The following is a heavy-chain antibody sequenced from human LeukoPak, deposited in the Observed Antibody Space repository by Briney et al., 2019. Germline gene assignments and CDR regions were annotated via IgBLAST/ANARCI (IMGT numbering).Heavy chain of an antibody. V-gene: IGHV4-34*01. CDR3: ARQYGKQQLVFWYFDL. CDR1: GGSFSGYY. CDR2: INHSGST. D-gene: IGHD6-13*01. Sequence: PSETLSLTCAVYGGSFSGYYWSWIRQPPGKGLEWIGEINHSGSTNYNPSLKSRVTISVDTSKNQFSLKLSSVTAADTAVYYCARQYGKQQLVFWYFDLWGRGTLVTVSS. J-gene: IGHJ2*01.